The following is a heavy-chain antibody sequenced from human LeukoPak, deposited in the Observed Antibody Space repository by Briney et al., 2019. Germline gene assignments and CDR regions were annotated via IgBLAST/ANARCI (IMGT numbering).Heavy chain of an antibody. CDR2: IDVDGTTT. D-gene: IGHD1-26*01. CDR1: GFTFSRYW. V-gene: IGHV3-74*01. J-gene: IGHJ6*02. Sequence: PGGSLRLSCAASGFTFSRYWMHWVRQAPGKGLVWVSRIDVDGTTTDYADSVKGRFTISRDNAKNTVSLQMNSLGTEDSAVYYCARGVSYLIYGMDVWGQGTTVTVSS. CDR3: ARGVSYLIYGMDV.